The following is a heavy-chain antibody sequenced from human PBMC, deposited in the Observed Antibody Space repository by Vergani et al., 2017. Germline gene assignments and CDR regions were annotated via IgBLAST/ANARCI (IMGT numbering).Heavy chain of an antibody. CDR1: GFTFSSYG. Sequence: QVQLVESGGGVVQPGRSLRLSCAASGFTFSSYGMHWVRQAPGKGLEWVAVIWYDGSNKYYADSVKGRFTISRDNSKNTLYLQMNSLRAEDTAVYYCARDRVTYYGSGRYGGFDYWGQGTLVTVSS. CDR2: IWYDGSNK. D-gene: IGHD3-10*01. J-gene: IGHJ4*02. CDR3: ARDRVTYYGSGRYGGFDY. V-gene: IGHV3-33*01.